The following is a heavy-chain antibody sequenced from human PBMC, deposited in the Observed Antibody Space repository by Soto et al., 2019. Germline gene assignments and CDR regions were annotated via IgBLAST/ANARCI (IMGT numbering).Heavy chain of an antibody. J-gene: IGHJ5*02. D-gene: IGHD3-9*01. CDR2: INSDGSST. CDR1: GFTFSSYW. Sequence: TGGSLRLSCAASGFTFSSYWMHWVRQAPGKGLVWVSRINSDGSSTSYADSVKGRFTISRDNAKNTLYLQMNSLRAEDTAVYYCARPLYDILTGSPTPDWFDPWGQGTLVTVSS. CDR3: ARPLYDILTGSPTPDWFDP. V-gene: IGHV3-74*01.